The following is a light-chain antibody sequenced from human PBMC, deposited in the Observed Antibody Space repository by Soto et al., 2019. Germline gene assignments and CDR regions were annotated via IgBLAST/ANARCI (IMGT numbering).Light chain of an antibody. CDR2: AAS. CDR1: QSVSIL. J-gene: IGKJ1*01. Sequence: EIVMTQSPATLSVSPGERATLSCRASQSVSILLAWYQQKPGQAPRLLIYAASNRATGIPDRFSGSGSGTDFTLTISRLEPEDFAVYYCKQSGSSPPTFGQGTKVDIK. V-gene: IGKV3-20*01. CDR3: KQSGSSPPT.